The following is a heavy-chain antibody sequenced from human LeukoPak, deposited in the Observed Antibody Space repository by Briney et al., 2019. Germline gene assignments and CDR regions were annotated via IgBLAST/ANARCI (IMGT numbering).Heavy chain of an antibody. CDR1: GYTFTTYG. V-gene: IGHV1-18*01. D-gene: IGHD3-16*01. Sequence: GASVKVSCEASGYTFTTYGIGWVRQAPGQGLEWMGWTSGYNGNTNYAQKFQGRVTMTTDTSTSTAYMELRSLRSDDTAVYYCAGTSHESVLYWSDPWGQGTLVNVSS. J-gene: IGHJ5*02. CDR3: AGTSHESVLYWSDP. CDR2: TSGYNGNT.